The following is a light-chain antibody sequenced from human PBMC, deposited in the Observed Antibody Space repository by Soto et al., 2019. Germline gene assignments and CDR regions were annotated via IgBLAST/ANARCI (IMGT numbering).Light chain of an antibody. CDR2: DSS. Sequence: VFCLKKKSVSSYLAWYHQKPGQAPRLLSYDSSIRATGIPATFSGSGSGTDFTLTISILQPEDVALYYCQKFTIFPYT. J-gene: IGKJ2*01. V-gene: IGKV3-11*01. CDR3: QKFTIFPYT. CDR1: KSVSSY.